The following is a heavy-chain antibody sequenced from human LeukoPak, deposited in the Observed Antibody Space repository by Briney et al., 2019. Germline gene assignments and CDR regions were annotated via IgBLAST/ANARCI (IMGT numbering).Heavy chain of an antibody. D-gene: IGHD6-19*01. CDR1: GFTFCSYW. J-gene: IGHJ3*02. CDR3: ARYGNGAWLAHYSFDI. CDR2: INQDGSKK. V-gene: IGHV3-7*01. Sequence: PGGSLRLSCAASGFTFCSYWMSWVQHAPGNEWVWLANINQDGSKKYYVDSVKGRFTISRDNAKNSLYLHMNSLRAEDKAVYYCARYGNGAWLAHYSFDIWGQGTMVTVSS.